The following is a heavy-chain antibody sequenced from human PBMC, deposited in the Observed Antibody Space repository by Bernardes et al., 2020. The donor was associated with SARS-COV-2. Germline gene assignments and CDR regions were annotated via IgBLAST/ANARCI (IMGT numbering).Heavy chain of an antibody. J-gene: IGHJ5*02. V-gene: IGHV4-31*03. CDR1: GGSISRGTYY. Sequence: LSLTCTVSGGSISRGTYYWSWIRQHPGKDLEWIGYISNSGSTYYNPSLKGRVTISLDTSKNQFLLKLNSLTAADTAVYFCARDPLGGLDPWGQGTLVTVSS. CDR3: ARDPLGGLDP. CDR2: ISNSGST. D-gene: IGHD2-15*01.